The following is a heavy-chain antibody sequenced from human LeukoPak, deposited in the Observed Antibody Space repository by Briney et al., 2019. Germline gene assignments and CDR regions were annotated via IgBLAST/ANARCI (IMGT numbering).Heavy chain of an antibody. CDR1: RYTFTGYY. D-gene: IGHD3-22*01. V-gene: IGHV1-2*02. CDR3: ARGIVATADY. J-gene: IGHJ4*02. Sequence: ASVKVSCKASRYTFTGYYMHWVRQAPGQGLEWMGWIDPNSGGTNYVQNFQGRVTMTRDTSISTAYMELRSLRSDDTAVYYCARGIVATADYWGQGTLVTVSS. CDR2: IDPNSGGT.